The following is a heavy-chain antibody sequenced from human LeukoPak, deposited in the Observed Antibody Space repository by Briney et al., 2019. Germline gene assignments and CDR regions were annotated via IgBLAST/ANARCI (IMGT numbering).Heavy chain of an antibody. CDR3: AISVSQVWFDP. CDR2: INSDGSST. Sequence: GGSLRLSCAASRFTFSTYWMHWVRQAPGKELVWVSRINSDGSSTDYADSVKGRFTISRDNSKNTLYLQMNSLRAEDTAVYYCAISVSQVWFDPWGQGTLVTVSS. CDR1: RFTFSTYW. J-gene: IGHJ5*02. V-gene: IGHV3-74*01.